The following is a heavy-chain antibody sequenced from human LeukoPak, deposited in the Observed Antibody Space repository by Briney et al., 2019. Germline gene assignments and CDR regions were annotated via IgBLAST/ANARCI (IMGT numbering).Heavy chain of an antibody. J-gene: IGHJ5*02. Sequence: GGSLRLSCAASGFTFSIYAMSWVRQAPGKGLEWVSAISGSGGSTYYADSVKGRFTISRDNSKNTLYLQMNSLRAEDTAVYYCAKEITRVRGVKPNWFDPWRQGTLVTVSS. CDR1: GFTFSIYA. V-gene: IGHV3-23*01. D-gene: IGHD3-10*01. CDR2: ISGSGGST. CDR3: AKEITRVRGVKPNWFDP.